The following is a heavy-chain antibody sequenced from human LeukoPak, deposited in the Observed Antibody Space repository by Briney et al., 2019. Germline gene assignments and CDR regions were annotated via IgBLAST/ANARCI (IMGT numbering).Heavy chain of an antibody. CDR3: ARGGGKLDN. D-gene: IGHD6-25*01. Sequence: PGGSLRLSCTASGFTLSSYWMSWVRQAPGKGLEGVATIKHDGSEKSYVDSVKGRFTISRDNAKNSLYLQMNSLRADDTAVFYCARGGGKLDNWGQGTLVTVSS. CDR1: GFTLSSYW. J-gene: IGHJ4*02. CDR2: IKHDGSEK. V-gene: IGHV3-7*01.